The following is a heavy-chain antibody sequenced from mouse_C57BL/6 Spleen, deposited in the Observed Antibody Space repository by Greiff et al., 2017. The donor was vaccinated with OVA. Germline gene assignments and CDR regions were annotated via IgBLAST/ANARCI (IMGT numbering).Heavy chain of an antibody. Sequence: QVTLKVCGPGILQSSQTLSLTCSFSGFSLSTSGMGVSWIRQPSGKGLEWLAHIYWDDDKRYNPSLKSRLTISKDTSRNQVFLKITSVDTADTATYYCARRDDYDEGFAYWGQGTLVTVSA. CDR1: GFSLSTSGMG. D-gene: IGHD2-4*01. V-gene: IGHV8-12*01. CDR2: IYWDDDK. CDR3: ARRDDYDEGFAY. J-gene: IGHJ3*01.